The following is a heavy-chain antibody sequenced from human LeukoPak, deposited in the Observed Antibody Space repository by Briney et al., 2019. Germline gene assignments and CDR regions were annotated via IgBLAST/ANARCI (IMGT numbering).Heavy chain of an antibody. Sequence: SETLSLTCTVSGGSISSSSYYWSWIRQPPGKGLEWIGYIYYSGSTNYNPSLKSRVTISVDTSKNQFSLKLSSVTAADTAVYYCARATNYHDSSGYGYYYYYYMDVWGKGTTVTVSS. J-gene: IGHJ6*03. D-gene: IGHD3-22*01. V-gene: IGHV4-61*01. CDR3: ARATNYHDSSGYGYYYYYYMDV. CDR2: IYYSGST. CDR1: GGSISSSSYY.